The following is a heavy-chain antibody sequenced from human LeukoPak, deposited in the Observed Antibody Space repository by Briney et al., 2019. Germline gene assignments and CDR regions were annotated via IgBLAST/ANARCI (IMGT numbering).Heavy chain of an antibody. CDR2: IYTSGST. Sequence: PSQTLSLTCTVSGGSISSGSYYWSWIRQSAGKGLEWIGRIYTSGSTNYYPSLKSRVTLSLDTSKNQFSLKLSSVTAADTAVYYCARTAYSYGLYFDYWGQGTLVTVSS. CDR3: ARTAYSYGLYFDY. J-gene: IGHJ4*02. V-gene: IGHV4-61*02. D-gene: IGHD5-18*01. CDR1: GGSISSGSYY.